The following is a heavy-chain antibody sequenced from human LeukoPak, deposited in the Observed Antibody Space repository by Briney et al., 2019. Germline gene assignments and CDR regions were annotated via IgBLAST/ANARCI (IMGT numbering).Heavy chain of an antibody. V-gene: IGHV3-30-3*01. CDR2: ISYDGSNK. Sequence: GGSLRLSCAASGFTFSSYAMHWVRQAPGKGLEWVAVISYDGSNKYYADSVKGRFTISRDNSKNTLYLQMNSLRAEDAAVYYCARDMNVQWPYYFDYWGQGTLVTVSS. CDR3: ARDMNVQWPYYFDY. CDR1: GFTFSSYA. D-gene: IGHD6-19*01. J-gene: IGHJ4*02.